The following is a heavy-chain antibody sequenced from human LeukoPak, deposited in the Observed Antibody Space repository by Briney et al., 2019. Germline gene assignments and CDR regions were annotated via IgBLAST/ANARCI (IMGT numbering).Heavy chain of an antibody. V-gene: IGHV3-23*01. Sequence: PGGSLRLSCAASGFTFSNYDITWVRQAPGKGLEWVSSISSGGSSTPYADSVKGRFTMSRDKSKNTVYLQMSSLRAEDTARYYCAKRAQGLGSPFDYWGQGTLVTVSS. J-gene: IGHJ4*02. D-gene: IGHD3-10*01. CDR3: AKRAQGLGSPFDY. CDR2: ISSGGSST. CDR1: GFTFSNYD.